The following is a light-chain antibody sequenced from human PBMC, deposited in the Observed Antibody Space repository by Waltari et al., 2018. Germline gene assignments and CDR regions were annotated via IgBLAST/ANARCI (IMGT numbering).Light chain of an antibody. Sequence: DIVMTQSPDSLTVSLGARATINCKSRQSVLFSSDNKNYLAWYQQKPGQPPKLLIYWASTRESGVPDRFSGSGSGTDFTLTISSLQAEDVAVYFCQQYYIAQYTFGQGTKLEIK. CDR2: WAS. J-gene: IGKJ2*01. CDR3: QQYYIAQYT. V-gene: IGKV4-1*01. CDR1: QSVLFSSDNKNY.